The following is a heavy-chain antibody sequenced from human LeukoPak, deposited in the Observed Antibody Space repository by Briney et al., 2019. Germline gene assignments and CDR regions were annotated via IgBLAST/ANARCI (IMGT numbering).Heavy chain of an antibody. CDR1: GYTFTGYY. V-gene: IGHV1-2*02. CDR2: INPNSGGT. J-gene: IGHJ4*02. D-gene: IGHD5-18*01. CDR3: ARSRDADTAMAS. Sequence: ASVKVSCKASGYTFTGYYMHWVRQAPGQGLEWMGWINPNSGGTNYAQKFQGRVTMTRDTSISTAYMEPSRLRSDDTAVYYCARSRDADTAMASWGQGTLVTVSS.